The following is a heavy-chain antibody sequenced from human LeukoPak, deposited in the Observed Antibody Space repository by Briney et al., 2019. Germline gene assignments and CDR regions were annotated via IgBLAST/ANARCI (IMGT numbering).Heavy chain of an antibody. CDR3: ARGRGSGPASGHGMDV. D-gene: IGHD3-10*01. V-gene: IGHV4-34*01. CDR2: INHSGST. CDR1: GGSFSGYY. Sequence: SETLSLTCAVYGGSFSGYYWSWIRQPPGKGLEWIGEINHSGSTNYNPSLKSRVTISVDTSKNQFSLKLSSVTAADTAVYYCARGRGSGPASGHGMDVWGKGTTVTVSS. J-gene: IGHJ6*04.